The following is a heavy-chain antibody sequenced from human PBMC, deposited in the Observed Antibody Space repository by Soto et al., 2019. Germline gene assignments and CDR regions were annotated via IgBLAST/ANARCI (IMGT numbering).Heavy chain of an antibody. V-gene: IGHV1-3*01. CDR3: ARGPDDSDVPRWDY. D-gene: IGHD4-17*01. CDR2: INVGTGDT. J-gene: IGHJ4*02. CDR1: GYTFTAYA. Sequence: QVQLVQSGAEVKKPGASVRVSCKASGYTFTAYAMDWVRQTPGQRLEWVGWINVGTGDTEYSQQFQGRVNITRDTSARTLYMELSSLRSEDTAVYYCARGPDDSDVPRWDYWGQGTRVTVSS.